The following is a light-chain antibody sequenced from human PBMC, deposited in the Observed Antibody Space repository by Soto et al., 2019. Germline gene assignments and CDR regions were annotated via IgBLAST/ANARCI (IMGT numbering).Light chain of an antibody. CDR1: QSTSTW. CDR2: KSS. V-gene: IGKV1-5*03. Sequence: DIQMTQSPSTLSASVGDRVTITCRASQSTSTWLAWYLHQPGKAPNLLVYKSSSLESGVPSRFSGSGSGTXXXXTXXSLQPDDVATYYCQQYGRYRTFGQGTKVEIK. J-gene: IGKJ1*01. CDR3: QQYGRYRT.